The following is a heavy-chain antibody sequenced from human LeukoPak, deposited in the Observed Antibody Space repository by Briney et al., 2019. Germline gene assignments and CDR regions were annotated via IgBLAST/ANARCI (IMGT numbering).Heavy chain of an antibody. D-gene: IGHD3-10*01. CDR3: ARDHGDHDAFDI. V-gene: IGHV4-31*03. CDR1: GGSISSGGYY. Sequence: SETLSLTCTVSGGSISSGGYYWSWIRQHPGKGLEWIGYIYYSGSTYYNPSLKSRVTISVDTSKNQFSPKLSSVTAADTAVYYCARDHGDHDAFDIWGQGTMVTVSS. CDR2: IYYSGST. J-gene: IGHJ3*02.